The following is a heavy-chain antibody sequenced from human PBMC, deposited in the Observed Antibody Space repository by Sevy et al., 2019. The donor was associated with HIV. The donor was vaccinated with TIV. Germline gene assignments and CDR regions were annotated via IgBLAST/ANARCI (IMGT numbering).Heavy chain of an antibody. J-gene: IGHJ4*02. Sequence: SETLSLTCCVSGGSMSSYFWTWVRQSPGKGLEWIGNIYFTGNSDYSPSLKSRVTLSLDTSKSQFSLTLKSVTAADTAIYFCARYSTTRPRVLDYWGQGTLVTVSS. CDR1: GGSMSSYF. V-gene: IGHV4-59*01. CDR3: ARYSTTRPRVLDY. D-gene: IGHD1-1*01. CDR2: IYFTGNS.